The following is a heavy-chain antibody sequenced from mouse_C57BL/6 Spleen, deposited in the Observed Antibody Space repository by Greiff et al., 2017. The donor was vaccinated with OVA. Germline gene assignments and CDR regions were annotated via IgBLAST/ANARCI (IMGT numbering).Heavy chain of an antibody. CDR3: ARDGGTRAMDY. CDR2: INYDGSST. CDR1: GFTFSDYY. V-gene: IGHV5-16*01. J-gene: IGHJ4*01. Sequence: EVHLVESEGGLVQPGSSMKLSCTASGFTFSDYYMAWVRQVPEKGLEWVANINYDGSSTYYLDSLKSRFIISRDNAKNILYLQMSSLKSEDTATYYCARDGGTRAMDYWGQGTSVTVSS. D-gene: IGHD3-3*01.